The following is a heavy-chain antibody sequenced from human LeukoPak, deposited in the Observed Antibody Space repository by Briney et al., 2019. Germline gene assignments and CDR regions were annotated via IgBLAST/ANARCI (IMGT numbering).Heavy chain of an antibody. CDR1: GGTFISYA. Sequence: GASVKVSCKASGGTFISYAISWVRQAPGQGLEWMGGIIPIFGTANYAQKFQGRVTITADESTSTAYMELSSLRSEDTAVYYCARDLTAPVYYYYGMDVWGQGTTVTVSS. CDR2: IIPIFGTA. J-gene: IGHJ6*02. V-gene: IGHV1-69*13. CDR3: ARDLTAPVYYYYGMDV.